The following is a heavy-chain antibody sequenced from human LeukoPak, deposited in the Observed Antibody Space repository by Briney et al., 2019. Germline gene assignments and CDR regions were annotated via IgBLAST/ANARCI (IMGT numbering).Heavy chain of an antibody. CDR3: AKFLPTHIVVANYYFDY. CDR1: GFTFSSYA. Sequence: GGSLRLSCAASGFTFSSYAMSWVRQAPGKGLEWGSAISGSGGSTYYADSVKGRFTISRDNSKNTLYLQMNSLRAEDTAVYYCAKFLPTHIVVANYYFDYWGQGTLVTVCS. J-gene: IGHJ4*02. CDR2: ISGSGGST. D-gene: IGHD2-21*01. V-gene: IGHV3-23*01.